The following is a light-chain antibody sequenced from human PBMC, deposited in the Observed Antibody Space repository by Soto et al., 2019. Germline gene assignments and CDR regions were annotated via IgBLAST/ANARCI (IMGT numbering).Light chain of an antibody. V-gene: IGLV2-23*01. CDR2: AAS. Sequence: QSALTQTPSVSGSPVQSITISSTGTSRDVGNYNLVSWYQQYPGKAPKLMIYAASKRPSVVSHRFSGSKYSDTASLTISGLPAEDDDYYYCTSYARSSTLVFGGGTKLTVL. CDR1: SRDVGNYNL. J-gene: IGLJ3*02. CDR3: TSYARSSTLV.